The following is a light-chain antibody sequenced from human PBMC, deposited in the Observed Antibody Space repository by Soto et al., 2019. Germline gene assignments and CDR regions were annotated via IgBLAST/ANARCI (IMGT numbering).Light chain of an antibody. J-gene: IGLJ1*01. CDR3: GSWDSSMSAYV. Sequence: QSVLTQPPSVSAAPGQKVTISCSGSSSNIEGNSVSWYQQLPGTTPKLLIYDDNKRPSGIPDRFSGSKSGTSATLGITGFQTGDEADYYCGSWDSSMSAYVFGNGTKVTVL. CDR1: SSNIEGNS. CDR2: DDN. V-gene: IGLV1-51*01.